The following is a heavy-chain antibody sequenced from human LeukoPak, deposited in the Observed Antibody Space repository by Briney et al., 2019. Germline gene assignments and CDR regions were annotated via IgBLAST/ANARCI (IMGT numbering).Heavy chain of an antibody. CDR1: GFTFSTYS. CDR3: AREGLLWFGEDGGAFDI. V-gene: IGHV3-21*01. CDR2: ISSSSSYI. D-gene: IGHD3-10*01. Sequence: TGGSLRLSCAASGFTFSTYSMNWVRQAPGKGLEWVSSISSSSSYIYYTDSVKGRFTISRDNAKNSLYLQMNSLRAEDTAVYYCAREGLLWFGEDGGAFDIWGQGTMVTVSS. J-gene: IGHJ3*02.